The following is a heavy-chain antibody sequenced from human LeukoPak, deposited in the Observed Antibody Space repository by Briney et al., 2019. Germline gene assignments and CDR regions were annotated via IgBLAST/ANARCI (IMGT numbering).Heavy chain of an antibody. CDR3: ARSAAAGPFDY. V-gene: IGHV3-74*01. CDR2: LSSDGGST. Sequence: GGSLRLSCAASGIGVSNNYMAWVRQAPGKGLVWVSRLSSDGGSTNYADSVKGRFTTSRDNSKNTLYLQMNTLRTEDTAIYYCARSAAAGPFDYWGQGTLLTVSS. D-gene: IGHD6-13*01. CDR1: GIGVSNNY. J-gene: IGHJ4*02.